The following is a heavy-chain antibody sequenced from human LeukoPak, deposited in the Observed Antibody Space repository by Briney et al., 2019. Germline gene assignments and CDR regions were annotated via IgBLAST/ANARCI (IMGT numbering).Heavy chain of an antibody. D-gene: IGHD3-10*01. V-gene: IGHV4-61*01. Sequence: PSETLSLTCTFSGGSVSSGSYYWSWIRQPPGKGLEWIGFMHHGGSADYKPSLKSRVTISVDTPKNQFSLKLSSMTAADTAVYYCARGLRYYGSGSYTHFDYWGQGSLVTVSS. J-gene: IGHJ4*02. CDR3: ARGLRYYGSGSYTHFDY. CDR2: MHHGGSA. CDR1: GGSVSSGSYY.